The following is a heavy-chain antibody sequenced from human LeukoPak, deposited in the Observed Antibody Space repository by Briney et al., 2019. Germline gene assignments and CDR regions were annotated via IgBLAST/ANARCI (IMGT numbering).Heavy chain of an antibody. CDR2: ISGSGGST. V-gene: IGHV3-23*01. CDR3: ATDIVGATIDYYYMDV. CDR1: GFTFSNAW. Sequence: GGSLRLSCAASGFTFSNAWMSWVRQAPGKGLEWVSAISGSGGSTYYADSVKGRFTISRDNSKNTLYLQMNSLRAEDTAVYYCATDIVGATIDYYYMDVWGKGTTVTVSS. J-gene: IGHJ6*03. D-gene: IGHD1-26*01.